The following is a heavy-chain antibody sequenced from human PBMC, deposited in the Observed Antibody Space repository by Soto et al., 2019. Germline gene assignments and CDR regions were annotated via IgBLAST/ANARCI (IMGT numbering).Heavy chain of an antibody. CDR1: GFSLSTRGVG. CDR2: LYWDDDE. V-gene: IGHV2-5*02. Sequence: QITLNESGPTLVKPTQTLTLTRTFSGFSLSTRGVGVGWIRQPPGKALEWLALLYWDDDERYSPSLMSRLTITKDTSKNQVFLTMTNVDPVDTATYYCAHRPRGFTYFFDYWGQGTLVTVSS. J-gene: IGHJ4*02. CDR3: AHRPRGFTYFFDY.